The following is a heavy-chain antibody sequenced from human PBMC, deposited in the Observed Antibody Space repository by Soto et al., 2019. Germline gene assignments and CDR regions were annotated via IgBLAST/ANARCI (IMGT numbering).Heavy chain of an antibody. Sequence: GGSLRLSCAAPGFTFSSYEMNWVRQAPGKGLEWVSYISSSGSTIYYADSVKGRFTISRDNAKNSLYLQMNSLRAEDTAVYYCARDRAYYDFWSGYYTGDYWGQGTLVTVSS. CDR2: ISSSGSTI. D-gene: IGHD3-3*01. CDR1: GFTFSSYE. CDR3: ARDRAYYDFWSGYYTGDY. J-gene: IGHJ4*02. V-gene: IGHV3-48*03.